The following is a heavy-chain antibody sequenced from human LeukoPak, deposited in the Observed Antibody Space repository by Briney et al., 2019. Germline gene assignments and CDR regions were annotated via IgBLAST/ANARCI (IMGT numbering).Heavy chain of an antibody. J-gene: IGHJ4*02. CDR3: TPSAEMATIPFDY. D-gene: IGHD5-24*01. CDR1: GFTFSNAW. V-gene: IGHV3-15*01. CDR2: IKSKTDGGTT. Sequence: AGGSLRLSCAASGFTFSNAWMSWVRQAPGKGLEWVGRIKSKTDGGTTDYAAPVKGRFTISRDDSKNTLYLQMNSLKTEDTAVYYCTPSAEMATIPFDYWGQGTLVTVSS.